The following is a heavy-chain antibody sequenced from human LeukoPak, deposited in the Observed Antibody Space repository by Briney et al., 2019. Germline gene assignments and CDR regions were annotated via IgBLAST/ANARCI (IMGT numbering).Heavy chain of an antibody. CDR1: GFTFSHFG. CDR3: ARKSGWYVGY. CDR2: IRYDGSNK. Sequence: GTSLRLSCEASGFTFSHFGMHWVRQASGKGLEWVAFIRYDGSNKYYADSVKGRFTISRDNSKNTLYLQMNSLRAEDTAVYYCARKSGWYVGYWGQGTLVTVSS. V-gene: IGHV3-30*02. J-gene: IGHJ4*02. D-gene: IGHD6-19*01.